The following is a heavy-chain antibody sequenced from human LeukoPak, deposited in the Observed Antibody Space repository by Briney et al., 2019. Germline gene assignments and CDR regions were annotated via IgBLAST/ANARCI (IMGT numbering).Heavy chain of an antibody. CDR1: GYTFTDCY. CDR2: INPSTGGT. CDR3: RRYCVFPTQCLYDDAFDI. Sequence: ASVKVSCKASGYTFTDCYMNWVRQAPGQGLEWMGWINPSTGGTNYAQKFQGRVTMTKDTSISTAYMALSGLRSDDTAVYYCRRYCVFPTQCLYDDAFDIWGEGTMVTVSS. D-gene: IGHD2-21*01. J-gene: IGHJ3*02. V-gene: IGHV1-2*02.